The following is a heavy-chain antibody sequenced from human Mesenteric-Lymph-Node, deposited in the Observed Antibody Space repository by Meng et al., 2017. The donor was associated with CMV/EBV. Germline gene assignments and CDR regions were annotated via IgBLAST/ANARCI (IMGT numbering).Heavy chain of an antibody. Sequence: QVPLQESGPGLVKPSETLSSTCIVSGVSVTSGAYHWSWIRQSPGKGLEWIGYIYGTGITIYNPSLKSRVTILLETSKNQFSLKLNSVTTADTAVYYCAKSRSSTPGIVDDWGQGTLVTVSS. D-gene: IGHD2/OR15-2a*01. CDR3: AKSRSSTPGIVDD. V-gene: IGHV4-61*08. CDR1: GVSVTSGAYH. CDR2: IYGTGIT. J-gene: IGHJ4*02.